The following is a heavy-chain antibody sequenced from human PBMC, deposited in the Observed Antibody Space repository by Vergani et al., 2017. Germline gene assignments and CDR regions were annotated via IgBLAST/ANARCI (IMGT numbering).Heavy chain of an antibody. D-gene: IGHD3-3*01. V-gene: IGHV4-30-2*01. CDR2: IYHSEST. Sequence: QLQLQESGSGLVKPSQTLSLTCAVSGGSISSGGYSWSWIRQPPGKGLEWIGYIYHSESTYYNPSLKSRVTISVDRSKNQFSLKLSSVTAADTAVYYCASAAITDDQYFQHWGQGTLVTVSS. CDR1: GGSISSGGYS. CDR3: ASAAITDDQYFQH. J-gene: IGHJ1*01.